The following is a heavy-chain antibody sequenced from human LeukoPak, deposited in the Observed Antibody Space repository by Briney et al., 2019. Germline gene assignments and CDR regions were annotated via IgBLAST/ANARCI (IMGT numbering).Heavy chain of an antibody. CDR3: ARAPPIWGGYGSWFDP. Sequence: ASVKVSCKASGYTFTSYGISWVRQAPGQGLEWMGWINPNSGGTNYAQKFQGRVTMTRDTSISTAYMELSRLRSDETAVYYCARAPPIWGGYGSWFDPWGQGTLVTVSS. CDR1: GYTFTSYG. V-gene: IGHV1-2*02. J-gene: IGHJ5*02. CDR2: INPNSGGT. D-gene: IGHD5-12*01.